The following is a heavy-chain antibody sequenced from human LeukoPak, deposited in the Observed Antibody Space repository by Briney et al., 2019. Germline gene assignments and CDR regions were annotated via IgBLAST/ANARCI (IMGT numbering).Heavy chain of an antibody. J-gene: IGHJ4*02. CDR3: ARASGYAEVEY. CDR1: GGSISSGSYY. Sequence: PSETLSLTCTVSGGSISSGSYYWSWIRQPAGKGLEWIGRIYTSGSTNYNPSLKSRVTISVDTSKNQFPLKLSSVTAADTAVYYCARASGYAEVEYWGQGTLVTVSS. V-gene: IGHV4-61*02. CDR2: IYTSGST. D-gene: IGHD5-12*01.